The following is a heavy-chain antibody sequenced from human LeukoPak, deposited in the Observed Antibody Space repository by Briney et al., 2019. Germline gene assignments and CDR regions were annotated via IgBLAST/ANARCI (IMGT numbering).Heavy chain of an antibody. CDR1: GFSFSSHA. D-gene: IGHD3-10*02. V-gene: IGHV3-23*01. CDR2: ISGSGSST. Sequence: GGSLRLSCAASGFSFSSHAMNWVRQAPGKGLEWVSAISGSGSSTYYADSLKGRFTISRDNPKNTLYLQMNSLRAEDTAIYYCAKDVRGYNRPFDYWGQGTLVTVSS. J-gene: IGHJ4*02. CDR3: AKDVRGYNRPFDY.